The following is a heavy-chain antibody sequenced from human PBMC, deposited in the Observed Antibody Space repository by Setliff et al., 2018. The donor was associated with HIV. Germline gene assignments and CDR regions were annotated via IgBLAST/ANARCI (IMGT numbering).Heavy chain of an antibody. V-gene: IGHV3-23*01. Sequence: GGSLRLSCAAPGLTFEYYAMTWVRQAPGKGLEWVSGISGSGDSTYYAPAVKGRVTISRDNVKNILYLQMNNLRAEDTALYFCAQDYTATFWEYNWFDPWGQGTLVTVSA. D-gene: IGHD2-15*01. CDR3: AQDYTATFWEYNWFDP. CDR2: ISGSGDST. J-gene: IGHJ5*02. CDR1: GLTFEYYA.